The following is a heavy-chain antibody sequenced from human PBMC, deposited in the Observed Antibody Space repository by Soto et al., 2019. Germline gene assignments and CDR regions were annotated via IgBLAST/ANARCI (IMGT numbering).Heavy chain of an antibody. D-gene: IGHD6-6*01. Sequence: EVQLAESGGGLAQPGGSLRLSCAASGFTLSGYAIDWVRQAPGKGLEYVSGISSNGVGTYYANSVQGRFTISRDNARNTVYLQMGSLRPEDMAVDDCSSSARPDFYDMDVWGQGTTVTVSS. CDR1: GFTLSGYA. CDR3: SSSARPDFYDMDV. V-gene: IGHV3-64*01. CDR2: ISSNGVGT. J-gene: IGHJ6*02.